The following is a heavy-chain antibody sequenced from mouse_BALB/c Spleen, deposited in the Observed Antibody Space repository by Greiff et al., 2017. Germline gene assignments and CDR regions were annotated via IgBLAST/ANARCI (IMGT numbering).Heavy chain of an antibody. CDR2: ISSGGSYT. D-gene: IGHD2-4*01. V-gene: IGHV5-9-3*01. Sequence: EVNVVESGGGLVKPGGSLKLSCAASGFTFSSYAMSWVRQTPEKRLEWVATISSGGSYTYYPDSVKGRFTISRDNAKNTLYLQMSSLRSEDTAMYYCARRGDYDYDGPFDYWGQGTTLTVSS. J-gene: IGHJ2*01. CDR3: ARRGDYDYDGPFDY. CDR1: GFTFSSYA.